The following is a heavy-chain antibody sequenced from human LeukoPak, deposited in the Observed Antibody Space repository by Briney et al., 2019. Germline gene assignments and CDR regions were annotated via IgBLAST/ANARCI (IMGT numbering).Heavy chain of an antibody. D-gene: IGHD3-3*01. J-gene: IGHJ3*02. Sequence: RASVKLSCKASGYTFTGYYMHWVRQAPRQGLEWMGWINPNSGGTNYAQEFQGRVTMTRDTSISTAYMELSRLRSDDTAVYHCARVQYDFWSGYHSNDAFDIWGQGTMVTVSS. CDR2: INPNSGGT. CDR1: GYTFTGYY. CDR3: ARVQYDFWSGYHSNDAFDI. V-gene: IGHV1-2*02.